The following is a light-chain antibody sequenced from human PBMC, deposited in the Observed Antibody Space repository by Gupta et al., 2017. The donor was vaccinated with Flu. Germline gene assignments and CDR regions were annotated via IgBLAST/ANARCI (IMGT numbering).Light chain of an antibody. CDR2: AKN. Sequence: SSELTQDPAVSVALGQTVRIQYQGDGLRNSYASWYQQKPGQAPVLVTYAKNIRPSGIPDRFSGSSSGNTASLTITGAQAEDEADYYCNSRDSTDNHQAVFGGGTKLTVL. V-gene: IGLV3-19*01. J-gene: IGLJ2*01. CDR1: GLRNSY. CDR3: NSRDSTDNHQAV.